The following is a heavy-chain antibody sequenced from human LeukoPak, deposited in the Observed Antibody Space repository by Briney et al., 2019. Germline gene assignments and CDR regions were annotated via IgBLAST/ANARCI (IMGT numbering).Heavy chain of an antibody. J-gene: IGHJ4*03. CDR3: TTYFDTTGYFEEAYDT. CDR1: GFPFSRYS. V-gene: IGHV3-48*01. CDR2: ISTDSRTI. Sequence: GGSLRLSCAPSGFPFSRYSMNWVRQAPGKGLEWGAYISTDSRTIYSGDSVKGRFSISRDNDKRLLYLQMENLRVEDTAVYYCTTYFDTTGYFEEAYDTWGQGTLVTVSA. D-gene: IGHD3-22*01.